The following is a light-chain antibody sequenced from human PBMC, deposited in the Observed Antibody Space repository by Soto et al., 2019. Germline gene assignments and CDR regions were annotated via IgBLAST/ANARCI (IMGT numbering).Light chain of an antibody. J-gene: IGLJ2*01. CDR1: SSDVGGFNY. CDR3: GSYTSASADVL. Sequence: QSALTQPASVSGSPGQSITISCTGTSSDVGGFNYVSWYQHHPGRAPKLMIFDVNNRPSGVSNRFSGSKSGNTASLTISGLQAEDEADYYCGSYTSASADVLFGGGTKLTVL. V-gene: IGLV2-14*03. CDR2: DVN.